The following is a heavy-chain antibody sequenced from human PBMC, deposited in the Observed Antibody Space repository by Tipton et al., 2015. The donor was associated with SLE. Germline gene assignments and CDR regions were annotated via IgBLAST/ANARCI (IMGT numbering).Heavy chain of an antibody. V-gene: IGHV4-34*01. Sequence: TLSLTCAVNGGSVSGYYWGWIRQPPGKGLEWIGSIYHSGSTYYNPSLKSRVTISVDTSKNQFSLKLSSVTAADTAIYYCARVGRRGWGNWFDPWGQGTLVTVSS. D-gene: IGHD3-10*01. CDR1: GGSVSGYY. J-gene: IGHJ5*02. CDR3: ARVGRRGWGNWFDP. CDR2: IYHSGST.